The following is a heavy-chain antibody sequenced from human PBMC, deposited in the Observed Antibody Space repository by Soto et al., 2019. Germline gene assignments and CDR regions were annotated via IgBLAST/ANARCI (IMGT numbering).Heavy chain of an antibody. V-gene: IGHV3-53*01. CDR1: GLTISCKKY. CDR3: ATWHEREHAYDV. Sequence: GGSLRLSCPAFGLTISCKKYVAWVRQAPGKGLEWVSALYDVDGSFYADSVKGRFTTSSDSSKTTVYLQMNDLRPDDTAVYYCATWHEREHAYDVWGQGTTVTVSS. CDR2: LYDVDGS. D-gene: IGHD1-1*01. J-gene: IGHJ3*01.